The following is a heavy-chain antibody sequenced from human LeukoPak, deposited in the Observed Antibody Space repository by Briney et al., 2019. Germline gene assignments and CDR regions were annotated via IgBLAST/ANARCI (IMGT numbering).Heavy chain of an antibody. J-gene: IGHJ4*02. D-gene: IGHD3-22*01. Sequence: PGGSLRLSCAASGFTFSSYSMNWVRQAPGKGLELVSSISSSSSYIYYADSVKGRFTISRDNAKNSLYLQMNSLRAEDTAVYYCARATQYYDSSGRIDYWGQGTLVTVSS. CDR3: ARATQYYDSSGRIDY. CDR2: ISSSSSYI. CDR1: GFTFSSYS. V-gene: IGHV3-21*01.